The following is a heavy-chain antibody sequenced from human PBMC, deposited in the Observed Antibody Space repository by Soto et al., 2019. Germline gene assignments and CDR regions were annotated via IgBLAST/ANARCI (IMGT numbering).Heavy chain of an antibody. D-gene: IGHD2-2*02. Sequence: PGGSLRLSCAASGFTFSSYGMHWVRQAPGKGLEWVAVIWYDGSNKYYVDSVKGRFTISRDNSKNTLYLQMNSLRAEDTAVYYCARGGYCSSTSCYTYYYYGMDVWGQGTKVTVSS. CDR2: IWYDGSNK. V-gene: IGHV3-33*01. CDR3: ARGGYCSSTSCYTYYYYGMDV. CDR1: GFTFSSYG. J-gene: IGHJ6*02.